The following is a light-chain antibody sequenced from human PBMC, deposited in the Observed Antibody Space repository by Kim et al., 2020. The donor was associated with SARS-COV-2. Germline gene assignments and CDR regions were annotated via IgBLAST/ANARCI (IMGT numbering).Light chain of an antibody. J-gene: IGKJ5*01. Sequence: EIVMTQSPATLSVSPGERVTLSCRASQSIDTNLAWYQQKPGQAPRLLIYGASSRATGIPDRFSGGGSGTDFTLTISRLEPEDFAVYYCQQYGSSPNTFGQGTRLEIK. CDR1: QSIDTN. CDR3: QQYGSSPNT. CDR2: GAS. V-gene: IGKV3-20*01.